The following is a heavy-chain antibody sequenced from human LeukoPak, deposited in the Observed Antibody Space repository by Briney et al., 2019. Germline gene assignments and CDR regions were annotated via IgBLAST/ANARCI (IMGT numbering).Heavy chain of an antibody. CDR3: ARVRGALYRGYFQH. CDR2: IYYSGST. D-gene: IGHD3-16*01. Sequence: SETLSLTCTVSGGSISSGDYYWSWIRQPPGKGLEWIGYIYYSGSTYYNPSLKSRVTISVDTSKNQFSLKLSSVTAADTAVCYCARVRGALYRGYFQHWGQGTLVTVSS. J-gene: IGHJ1*01. CDR1: GGSISSGDYY. V-gene: IGHV4-30-4*01.